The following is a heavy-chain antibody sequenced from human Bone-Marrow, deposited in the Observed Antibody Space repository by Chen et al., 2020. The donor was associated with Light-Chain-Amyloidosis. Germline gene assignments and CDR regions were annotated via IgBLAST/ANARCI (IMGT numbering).Heavy chain of an antibody. CDR1: GYTFPNYW. J-gene: IGHJ4*02. CDR3: ARRRDGYNFDY. D-gene: IGHD5-12*01. CDR2: IYPDDSDA. Sequence: EVQLEQSGPEVNKPGESLKISCKGSGYTFPNYWIGWVRQMPGKGLEWMGVIYPDDSDARYSPSFEGQVTISADESITTAYLQWRSLKASDTAMYYCARRRDGYNFDYWGQGTLVTVSS. V-gene: IGHV5-51*01.